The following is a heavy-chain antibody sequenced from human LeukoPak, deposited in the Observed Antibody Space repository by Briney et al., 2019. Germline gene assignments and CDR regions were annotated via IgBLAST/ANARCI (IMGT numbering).Heavy chain of an antibody. CDR2: IYYSGST. V-gene: IGHV4-31*03. Sequence: PSETLSLTCTVSGGSISSTGYYWSWVRQHPQKGLEWIGTIYYSGSTYYNPSLKSRLTISVDTSKNQFSLKLSSVTAADTAVYYCARSPTIDRFLEWLEVYYYGMDVWGQGTTVTVSS. J-gene: IGHJ6*02. D-gene: IGHD3-3*01. CDR3: ARSPTIDRFLEWLEVYYYGMDV. CDR1: GGSISSTGYY.